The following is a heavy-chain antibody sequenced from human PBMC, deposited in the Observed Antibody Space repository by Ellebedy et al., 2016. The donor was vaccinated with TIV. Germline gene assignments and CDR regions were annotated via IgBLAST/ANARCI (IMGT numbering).Heavy chain of an antibody. CDR3: ARDRIVGATSYGF. CDR1: GVTFSSYN. D-gene: IGHD1-26*01. J-gene: IGHJ4*02. V-gene: IGHV3-21*06. Sequence: PGGSLRLSCAASGVTFSSYNMHCVRQAPGKGLEWVSSIGGTSSYMYYAYSVRGRFTISRDNAKNSLYLQMNSLRVEDKALYYCARDRIVGATSYGFWGQGALVTVSS. CDR2: IGGTSSYM.